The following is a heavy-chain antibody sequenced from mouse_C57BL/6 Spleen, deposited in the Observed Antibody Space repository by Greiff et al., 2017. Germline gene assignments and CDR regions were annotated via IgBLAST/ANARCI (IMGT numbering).Heavy chain of an antibody. Sequence: QVHVKQSGAELVRPGASVTLSCKASGYTFTDYEMNWVKQTPVHGLEWIGAIDPEAGGTAYNRKFKGKAILTADKSSSPAYLELRSLTSEDSAVYYCTGDGTSYGYAMDYWGQGTSVTVSS. D-gene: IGHD1-1*01. J-gene: IGHJ4*01. CDR1: GYTFTDYE. CDR3: TGDGTSYGYAMDY. V-gene: IGHV1-15*01. CDR2: IDPEAGGT.